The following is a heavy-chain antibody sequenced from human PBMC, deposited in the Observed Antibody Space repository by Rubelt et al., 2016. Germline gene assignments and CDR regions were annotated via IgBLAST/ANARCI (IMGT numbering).Heavy chain of an antibody. CDR2: INAGNGHT. V-gene: IGHV1-3*01. Sequence: QVQLVQSGAEVKKPGASVKVSCKASGYTFTSYAIHWVRQAPGQRLEWMGWINAGNGHTKYSQKFQGSVTITRDTSASTAYMGLSSLRSEDTAVYYCARAQRIRLLMVYAPTFDYWGQGTLVTVSS. D-gene: IGHD2-8*01. CDR3: ARAQRIRLLMVYAPTFDY. CDR1: GYTFTSYA. J-gene: IGHJ4*02.